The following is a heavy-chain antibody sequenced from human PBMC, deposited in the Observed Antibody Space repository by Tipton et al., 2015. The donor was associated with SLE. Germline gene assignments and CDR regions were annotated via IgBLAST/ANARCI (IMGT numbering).Heavy chain of an antibody. D-gene: IGHD3-10*01. CDR3: AKDLLWFRDDAFDI. J-gene: IGHJ3*02. CDR1: GFTFDDYA. V-gene: IGHV3-43D*03. Sequence: SLRLSCAASGFTFDDYALHWVRQSPGKGLEWVSLISWDGGTTYYADSVKGRFTISRDNSKNTLYLQMNSLRAEDTAVYYCAKDLLWFRDDAFDIWGQGTMVTVSS. CDR2: ISWDGGTT.